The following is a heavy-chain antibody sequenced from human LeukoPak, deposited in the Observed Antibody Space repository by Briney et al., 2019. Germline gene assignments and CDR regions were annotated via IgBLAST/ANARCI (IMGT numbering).Heavy chain of an antibody. D-gene: IGHD2-15*01. CDR1: GGSISSGDYY. V-gene: IGHV4-61*08. Sequence: TSETLSLTCTVSGGSISSGDYYWSWIRQPPGKGLEWIGYIYYSGSTNYNPSLKSRVTISVDTSKNQFSLKLSSVTAADTAVYYCARVMSRGWAFDIWGQGTMVTVSS. CDR2: IYYSGST. CDR3: ARVMSRGWAFDI. J-gene: IGHJ3*02.